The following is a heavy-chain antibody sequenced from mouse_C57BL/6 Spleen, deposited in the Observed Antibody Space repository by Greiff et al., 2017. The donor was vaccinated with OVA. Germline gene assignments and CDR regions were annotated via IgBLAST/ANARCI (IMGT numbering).Heavy chain of an antibody. Sequence: QVQLKQSGPGLVQPSQSLSITCTVSGFSLTSYGVHWVRQSPGKGLEWLGVIWSGGSTDYNAAFISRLSISKDNSKSQVFFKMNSLQADDKAIYYCARLPNYARDYGGQGTSATVSS. J-gene: IGHJ4*01. CDR2: IWSGGST. CDR1: GFSLTSYG. CDR3: ARLPNYARDY. V-gene: IGHV2-2*01.